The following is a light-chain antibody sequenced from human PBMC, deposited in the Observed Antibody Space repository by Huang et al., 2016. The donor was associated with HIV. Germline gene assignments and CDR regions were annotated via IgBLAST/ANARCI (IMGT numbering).Light chain of an antibody. CDR2: GAS. Sequence: EIVMTQSPATLSVAPGERATLSCRASQRVNSNLACYQQKPGRAPKLLIYGASTSATGMPATHSGSGSGTEFTLTTSSLQYEDYAVYYCQQYNNWPPLTFGGGTKVEIK. CDR3: QQYNNWPPLT. J-gene: IGKJ4*01. V-gene: IGKV3-15*01. CDR1: QRVNSN.